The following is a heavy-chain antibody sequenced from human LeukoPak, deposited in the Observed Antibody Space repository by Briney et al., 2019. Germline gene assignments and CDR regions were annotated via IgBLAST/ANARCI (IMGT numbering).Heavy chain of an antibody. J-gene: IGHJ4*02. D-gene: IGHD4-23*01. Sequence: GASVKVSCKASGYTFTSYGISWVRQALGQGLEWMGWISAYNGNPIYAQKLQGRVTMSTDTSTSTVYMELRSLRSDDTAVYYCARVGVDYSGNIIKYFFDYWGQGTLVTVSS. CDR1: GYTFTSYG. CDR2: ISAYNGNP. V-gene: IGHV1-18*01. CDR3: ARVGVDYSGNIIKYFFDY.